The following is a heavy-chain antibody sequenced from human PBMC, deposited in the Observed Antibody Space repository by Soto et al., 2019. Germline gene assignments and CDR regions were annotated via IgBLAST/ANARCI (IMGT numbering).Heavy chain of an antibody. CDR3: ARSSGGNFGIIIAGCNWFDP. J-gene: IGHJ5*02. V-gene: IGHV1-46*01. Sequence: GASVKVSCKAPGDTFTSYYLNWVRQAPGQGLEWMGVINPHGGSTKYAKKFQGRITMTRDTSRSTVYIELSSLRSEDTAIYYCARSSGGNFGIIIAGCNWFDPWGQGTLVTVSS. CDR2: INPHGGST. D-gene: IGHD3-3*01. CDR1: GDTFTSYY.